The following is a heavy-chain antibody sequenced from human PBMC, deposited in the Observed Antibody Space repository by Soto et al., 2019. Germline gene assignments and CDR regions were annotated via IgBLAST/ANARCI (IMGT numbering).Heavy chain of an antibody. CDR2: IYWDDDK. V-gene: IGHV2-5*02. Sequence: QITLKESGPTLVNPTQTLTLTCTFSGFSLSTSGVGVGWIRQPPGKALEWLALIYWDDDKRYSPSLKSRLTITKDTSKNQVVLTMTNMDPVDTATYYCAHGGLAYCSSTSCFDYWGQGTLVTVSS. J-gene: IGHJ4*02. CDR1: GFSLSTSGVG. CDR3: AHGGLAYCSSTSCFDY. D-gene: IGHD2-2*01.